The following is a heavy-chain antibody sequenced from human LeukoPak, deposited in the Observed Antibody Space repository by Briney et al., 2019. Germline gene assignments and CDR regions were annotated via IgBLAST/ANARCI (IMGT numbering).Heavy chain of an antibody. D-gene: IGHD3-3*01. CDR1: GYSISSGYY. J-gene: IGHJ4*02. CDR2: IYHSGRT. V-gene: IGHV4-38-2*02. Sequence: PSETLSLTCTVSGYSISSGYYWGWIRQPPGKGLEWIGTIYHSGRTYYNPSLKSRVTISVDTSKNQFSLKLISVTAADTAVYFCARGAEYYAIWRGYAGYSDYWGQGISVTVSS. CDR3: ARGAEYYAIWRGYAGYSDY.